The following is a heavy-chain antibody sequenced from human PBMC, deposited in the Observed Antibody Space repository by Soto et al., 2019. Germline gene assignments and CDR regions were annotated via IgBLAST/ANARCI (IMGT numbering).Heavy chain of an antibody. CDR1: GGSISSYY. J-gene: IGHJ4*02. CDR2: IYYSGST. D-gene: IGHD4-17*01. V-gene: IGHV4-59*01. Sequence: SETLSLTCTVSGGSISSYYWSWIRQPPGKGLEWIGYIYYSGSTNYNPSLKSRVTISVDTSKNQFSLKLGSVTAADTAVYYCARFSTVTTSFDYWGQGTLVTVSS. CDR3: ARFSTVTTSFDY.